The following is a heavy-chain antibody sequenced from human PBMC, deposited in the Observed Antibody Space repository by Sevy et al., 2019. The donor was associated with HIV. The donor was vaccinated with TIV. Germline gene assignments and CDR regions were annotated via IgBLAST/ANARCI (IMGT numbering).Heavy chain of an antibody. J-gene: IGHJ4*02. Sequence: SETLPLTCTVSGGSISSSSYYWGWIRQPPGKGLEWIGSIYYSGSTYYNPSLKSRVTISVDTSKNQFSLKLSSVTAADTAVYYCARHPYYDSGVVPYYFDYWGQGTLVTVSS. CDR3: ARHPYYDSGVVPYYFDY. V-gene: IGHV4-39*01. CDR2: IYYSGST. CDR1: GGSISSSSYY. D-gene: IGHD3-22*01.